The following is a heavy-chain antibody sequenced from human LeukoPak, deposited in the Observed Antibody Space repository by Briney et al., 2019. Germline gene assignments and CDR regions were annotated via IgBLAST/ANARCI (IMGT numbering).Heavy chain of an antibody. CDR2: IYTSGST. Sequence: SETLSLTCTVSGGSISSYYWSWIRLPAGKGLEWIGRIYTSGSTNYNPSLKSRVTMSVDTSKNQFSLKLSSVTAADTAVYYCARDRYYYDSSGYLFDYWGQGTLVTVSS. CDR3: ARDRYYYDSSGYLFDY. CDR1: GGSISSYY. J-gene: IGHJ4*02. V-gene: IGHV4-4*07. D-gene: IGHD3-22*01.